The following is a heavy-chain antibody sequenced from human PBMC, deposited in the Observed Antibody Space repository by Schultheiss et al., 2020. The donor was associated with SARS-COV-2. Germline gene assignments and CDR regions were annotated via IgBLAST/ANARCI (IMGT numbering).Heavy chain of an antibody. CDR3: ARDMSNYGGGLYYYGMDV. V-gene: IGHV4-59*01. J-gene: IGHJ6*02. Sequence: GSLRLSCAASGFTFSSYAMSWIRQPPGKGLEWIGYINDFDFGSTSYNPSLKSRVTISVDTSKNQFSLKLSSVTAADTAVYYCARDMSNYGGGLYYYGMDVWGQGTTVTVSS. CDR2: INDFDFGST. CDR1: GFTFSSYA. D-gene: IGHD4-11*01.